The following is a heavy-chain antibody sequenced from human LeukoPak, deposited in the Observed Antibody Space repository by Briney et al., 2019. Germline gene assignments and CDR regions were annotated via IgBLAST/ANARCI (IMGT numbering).Heavy chain of an antibody. CDR2: ISSSSSYI. D-gene: IGHD2-2*01. J-gene: IGHJ4*02. Sequence: GGSLRLSCAASGFTFSSYSMNWVRQAPGKGLEWVSSISSSSSYIYYADSMKGRFTISRDNSKNTLYLQMNSLRAEDTAVYYCAKDLWPKTMPLDYWGQGTLVTVSS. V-gene: IGHV3-21*04. CDR1: GFTFSSYS. CDR3: AKDLWPKTMPLDY.